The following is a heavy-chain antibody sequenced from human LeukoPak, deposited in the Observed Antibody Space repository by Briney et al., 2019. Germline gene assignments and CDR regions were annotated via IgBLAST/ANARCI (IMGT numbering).Heavy chain of an antibody. CDR1: GGSINGYY. D-gene: IGHD2-15*01. V-gene: IGHV4-59*08. CDR3: ARRYCYGGSCYSAHDY. CDR2: IYYSGST. J-gene: IGHJ4*02. Sequence: SETLSLTCTVSGGSINGYYWTWIRQPPGEGLDWIGYIYYSGSTKYNPSLKSRVTISVDTSKNQFSLKLSSVTAADTAVYYCARRYCYGGSCYSAHDYWGQGTLVTASS.